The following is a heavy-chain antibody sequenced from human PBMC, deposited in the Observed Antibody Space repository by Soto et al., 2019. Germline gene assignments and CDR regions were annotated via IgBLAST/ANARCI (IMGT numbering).Heavy chain of an antibody. Sequence: PSETLSLTCTVSGGSVTSDEDYWTWIRQSPGKGLEWIGYISNSGSTGYNPSLKTRLSMSVDRSKNQFTLRLTSVTAADTAVYFCATESGSTYGYFDNWGHGTLVTVSS. CDR2: ISNSGST. J-gene: IGHJ4*01. CDR1: GGSVTSDEDY. CDR3: ATESGSTYGYFDN. D-gene: IGHD5-18*01. V-gene: IGHV4-30-4*01.